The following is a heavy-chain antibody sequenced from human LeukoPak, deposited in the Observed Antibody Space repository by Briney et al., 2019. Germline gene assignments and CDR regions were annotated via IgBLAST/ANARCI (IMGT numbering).Heavy chain of an antibody. CDR3: ARSLAAGTGYYYYYYGMDV. CDR2: INPNSGGT. V-gene: IGHV1-2*02. CDR1: GYTFTGYY. D-gene: IGHD6-13*01. Sequence: ASVKVSCKASGYTFTGYYMHWVRQAPGQGLEWMGWINPNSGGTNYAQKFQGRVTMTRDTPISTAYMELSRLRSDDTAVYYCARSLAAGTGYYYYYYGMDVWGQGTTVTVSS. J-gene: IGHJ6*02.